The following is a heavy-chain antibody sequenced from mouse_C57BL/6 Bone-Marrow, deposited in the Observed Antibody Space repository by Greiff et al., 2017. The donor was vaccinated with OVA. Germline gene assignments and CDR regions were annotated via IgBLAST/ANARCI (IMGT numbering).Heavy chain of an antibody. J-gene: IGHJ4*01. CDR1: GYTFTEYT. CDR3: ARGRDYGNYFYYYAMDY. CDR2: FYPGSGSI. D-gene: IGHD2-1*01. V-gene: IGHV1-62-2*01. Sequence: QVQLKESGAELVKPGASVKLSCKASGYTFTEYTIHWVKQRSGQGLEWIGWFYPGSGSIKYNEKFKDKATLTADKSSSTVYMELSRLTSEDSAVYFCARGRDYGNYFYYYAMDYWGQGTSVTVSS.